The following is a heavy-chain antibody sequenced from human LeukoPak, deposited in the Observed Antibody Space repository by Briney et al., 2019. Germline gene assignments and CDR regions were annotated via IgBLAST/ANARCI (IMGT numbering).Heavy chain of an antibody. CDR3: ARWGLGPSFDY. V-gene: IGHV3-21*01. Sequence: GGSLRLSCAAPGFTFSGYSMTWVRQAPGKGLEWVSYISAGSDYIYYADSVKGRFTISRDNAKNSLSLQMNSLRAEDTAVYYCARWGLGPSFDYWGQGTLVTVSS. CDR2: ISAGSDYI. J-gene: IGHJ4*02. CDR1: GFTFSGYS. D-gene: IGHD1-26*01.